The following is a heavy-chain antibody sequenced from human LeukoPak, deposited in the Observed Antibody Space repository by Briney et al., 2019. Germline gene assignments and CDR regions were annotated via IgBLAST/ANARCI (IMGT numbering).Heavy chain of an antibody. CDR3: ARRIDQYYYDSSGYSNAFDI. CDR2: IYYSGST. CDR1: GGSISSYY. V-gene: IGHV4-59*01. J-gene: IGHJ3*02. Sequence: KPSETLSLTCTVSGGSISSYYWSWIRQPPGKGLEWIGYIYYSGSTNYNPSLKSRVTISVDTSKNQFSLKLSSVTAADTAVYYCARRIDQYYYDSSGYSNAFDIWGQGTMVTVSS. D-gene: IGHD3-22*01.